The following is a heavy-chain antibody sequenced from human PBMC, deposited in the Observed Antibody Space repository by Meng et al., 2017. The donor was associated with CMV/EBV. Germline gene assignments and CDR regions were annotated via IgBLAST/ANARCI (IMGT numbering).Heavy chain of an antibody. CDR2: IRYDGSNK. Sequence: GESLKISCAASGFTFSSYGMHWVRQAPGKGLEWVAFIRYDGSNKYYADSVKGRFTISRDNSKNTLYLQMNSLRAEDTAVYYCARVVPAAIGTIDYWGQGTLVTVSS. CDR3: ARVVPAAIGTIDY. CDR1: GFTFSSYG. J-gene: IGHJ4*02. V-gene: IGHV3-30*02. D-gene: IGHD2-2*01.